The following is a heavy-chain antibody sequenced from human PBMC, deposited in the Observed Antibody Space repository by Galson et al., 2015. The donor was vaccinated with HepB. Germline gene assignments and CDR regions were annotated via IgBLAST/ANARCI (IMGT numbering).Heavy chain of an antibody. V-gene: IGHV3-7*01. Sequence: SLRLSCAASGFTFSSYWMSWVRQAPGKGLEWVANIKQDGSEKYYVDSVKGRFTISRDNAKNSLYLQMNSLRAGDTAVYYCARAGGRWELFVDYWGQGTLVTVSS. D-gene: IGHD1-26*01. CDR1: GFTFSSYW. CDR2: IKQDGSEK. J-gene: IGHJ4*02. CDR3: ARAGGRWELFVDY.